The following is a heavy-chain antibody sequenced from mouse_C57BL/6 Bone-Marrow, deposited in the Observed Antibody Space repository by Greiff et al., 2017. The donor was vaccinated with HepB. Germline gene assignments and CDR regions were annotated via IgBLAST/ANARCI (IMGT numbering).Heavy chain of an antibody. V-gene: IGHV2-9-1*01. CDR1: GFSLTSYA. Sequence: QVQLQQSGPGLVAPSQSLSITCTVSGFSLTSYAISWVRQPPGKGLEWLGVIWTGGGTNYNSALKSRLSISKDNSKSQVFLKMNSLQTDDTARYYCARTRLYDLYAMDYWGQGTSVTVSS. CDR2: IWTGGGT. CDR3: ARTRLYDLYAMDY. J-gene: IGHJ4*01. D-gene: IGHD2-3*01.